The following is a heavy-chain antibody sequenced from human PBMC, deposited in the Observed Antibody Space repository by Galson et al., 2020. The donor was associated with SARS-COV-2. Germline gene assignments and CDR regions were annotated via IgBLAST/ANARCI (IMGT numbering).Heavy chain of an antibody. CDR2: IYYSGSA. CDR3: ARRDSSSWCFDS. Sequence: ASKTLSLTCAVSGASISSGGDYWGWIRQHPGKGLEWIGYIYYSGSAYYNPSLKSRVSISVDTSKNQLSLNMNPMTAADTGVYYCARRDSSSWCFDSWGQGTLVTVSS. V-gene: IGHV4-31*11. D-gene: IGHD6-13*01. J-gene: IGHJ4*02. CDR1: GASISSGGDY.